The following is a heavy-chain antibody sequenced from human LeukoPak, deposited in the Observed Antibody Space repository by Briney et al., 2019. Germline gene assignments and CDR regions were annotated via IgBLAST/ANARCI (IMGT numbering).Heavy chain of an antibody. CDR2: ISGSGGST. J-gene: IGHJ4*02. CDR1: GFTFSSYA. D-gene: IGHD3-22*01. V-gene: IGHV3-23*01. Sequence: GGSLRLSCSASGFTFSSYAMHWVRQAPGKGLEWVSAISGSGGSTYYADSVKGRFTISRDNSKNTLYLQMNSLRAEDTAVYYCAKQSYYDSNRPHYFDYWGQGTLVTVSS. CDR3: AKQSYYDSNRPHYFDY.